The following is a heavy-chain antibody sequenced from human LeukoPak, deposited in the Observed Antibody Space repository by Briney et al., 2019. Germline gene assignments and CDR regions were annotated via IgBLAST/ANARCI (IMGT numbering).Heavy chain of an antibody. Sequence: SVKVSCKASGGTFSSYAISWVRQAPGQGLEWMGGIIPIFGTANYAQKFQGRVTITTDESTSTAYMELSSLRSEDTAVYYCAREMATITADFALDIWGQGTMVTVSS. D-gene: IGHD5-24*01. J-gene: IGHJ3*02. V-gene: IGHV1-69*05. CDR2: IIPIFGTA. CDR1: GGTFSSYA. CDR3: AREMATITADFALDI.